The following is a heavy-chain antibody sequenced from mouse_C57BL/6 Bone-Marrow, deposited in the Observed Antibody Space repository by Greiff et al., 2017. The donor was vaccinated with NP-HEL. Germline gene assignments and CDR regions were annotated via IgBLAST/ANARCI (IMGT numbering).Heavy chain of an antibody. CDR1: GFNIKDDY. J-gene: IGHJ2*01. V-gene: IGHV14-4*01. CDR3: TTGYGNYYYFDY. D-gene: IGHD2-1*01. Sequence: EVKLMESGAELVRPGASVKLSCTASGFNIKDDYMHWVKQRPEQGLEWIGWIDPENGDTEYASKFQGKATITADTSSNTAYLQLSSLTSEDTAVYYCTTGYGNYYYFDYWGQGTTLTVSS. CDR2: IDPENGDT.